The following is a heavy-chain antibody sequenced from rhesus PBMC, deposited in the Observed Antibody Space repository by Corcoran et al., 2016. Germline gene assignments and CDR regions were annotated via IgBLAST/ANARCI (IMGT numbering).Heavy chain of an antibody. CDR2: ISSASSYI. D-gene: IGHD3-9*01. V-gene: IGHV3S16*01. J-gene: IGHJ4*01. Sequence: EVQLVESGGGLVQPGGSLRLSCAASGFTFSDYYMSWVRQAPGKGLEWVSSISSASSYISYANSVKGRFTISRDNAKNSLSLQMNSLKTEDTAVYYCTREGGYGYFDYWGQGVLVTVSS. CDR3: TREGGYGYFDY. CDR1: GFTFSDYY.